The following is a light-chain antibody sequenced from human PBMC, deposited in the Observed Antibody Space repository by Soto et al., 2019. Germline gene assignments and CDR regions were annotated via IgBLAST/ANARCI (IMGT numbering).Light chain of an antibody. CDR1: SSDVGLYNY. CDR3: TSFTSSSTWV. Sequence: QSALTQPGSVSGSPGQSITISCTGTSSDVGLYNYVSWFQQHPGKAPKLKIYEVSNRPSGVSNRFSGSKSGYTASLTISELQAEDEADYYCTSFTSSSTWVFGGGTKVTVL. CDR2: EVS. J-gene: IGLJ3*02. V-gene: IGLV2-14*03.